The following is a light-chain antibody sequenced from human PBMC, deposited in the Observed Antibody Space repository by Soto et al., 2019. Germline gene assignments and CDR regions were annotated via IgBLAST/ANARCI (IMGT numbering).Light chain of an antibody. J-gene: IGLJ1*01. CDR2: EVT. V-gene: IGLV2-23*02. Sequence: QSALTQPASVSGSPGQSVTISCTGTSSDVGFYNLVSWYQQHPGKAPKLIIYEVTKRPSGVSNRLSGSKSGNTASLTISGLQAEDEADYYCCSYAGDSTPYVFGSGTKVTVL. CDR3: CSYAGDSTPYV. CDR1: SSDVGFYNL.